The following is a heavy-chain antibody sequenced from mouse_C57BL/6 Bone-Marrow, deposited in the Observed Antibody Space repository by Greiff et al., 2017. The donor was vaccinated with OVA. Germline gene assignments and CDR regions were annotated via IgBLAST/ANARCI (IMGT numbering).Heavy chain of an antibody. Sequence: EVQLQQSGPELVKPGASVKISCKASGYTFTDYYMNWVKQSHGKSLEWIGDINPNNGGTSYNQKFKGKATLTVDKSSSTAYMELRSLTSEDSAVYYCANTPYSWFAYWGQGTLVTVSA. J-gene: IGHJ3*01. V-gene: IGHV1-26*01. D-gene: IGHD2-12*01. CDR1: GYTFTDYY. CDR3: ANTPYSWFAY. CDR2: INPNNGGT.